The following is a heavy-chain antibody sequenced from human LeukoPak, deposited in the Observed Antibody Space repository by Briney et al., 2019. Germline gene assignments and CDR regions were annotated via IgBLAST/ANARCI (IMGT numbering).Heavy chain of an antibody. CDR3: ARDRDSSGYFDYFDY. Sequence: ASVRVSCKASGYTFTGYYMHWVRQAPGQGLEWMGWINPNSGGTNYAQKFQGRVTMTRDTSISTAYMELSRLRSDDTAVYYCARDRDSSGYFDYFDYWGQGTLVTVSS. V-gene: IGHV1-2*02. D-gene: IGHD3-22*01. CDR1: GYTFTGYY. J-gene: IGHJ4*02. CDR2: INPNSGGT.